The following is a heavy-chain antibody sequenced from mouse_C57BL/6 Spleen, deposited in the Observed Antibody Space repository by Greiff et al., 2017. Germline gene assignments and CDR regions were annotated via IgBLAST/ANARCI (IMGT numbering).Heavy chain of an antibody. Sequence: QVQLQQSGAELVRPGTSVKVSCKASGYAFTNYLIEWVKQRPGQGLEWIGVINPGSGGTNYNEKFKGKATLTADKSSSTAYMQLSSLTSEDAAVYFCAMCDGYFYYAMDYWGQGTSVTVSS. CDR1: GYAFTNYL. V-gene: IGHV1-54*01. D-gene: IGHD2-3*01. CDR2: INPGSGGT. CDR3: AMCDGYFYYAMDY. J-gene: IGHJ4*01.